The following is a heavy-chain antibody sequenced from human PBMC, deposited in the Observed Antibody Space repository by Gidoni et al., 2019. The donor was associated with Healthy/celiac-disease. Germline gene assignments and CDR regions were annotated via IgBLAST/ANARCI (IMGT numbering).Heavy chain of an antibody. J-gene: IGHJ6*03. Sequence: EVQLVESGGGLVKPGRSLRLSCTASGFTFVDYLMSWFRQAPGKGLEWVGFIRSKAYGGTTEYAASVKGRFTISRDDSKSIAYLQMNSLKTEDTAVYYCTRVVVPAASYYYYYMDVWGKGTTVTVSS. CDR3: TRVVVPAASYYYYYMDV. D-gene: IGHD2-2*01. CDR1: GFTFVDYL. CDR2: IRSKAYGGTT. V-gene: IGHV3-49*05.